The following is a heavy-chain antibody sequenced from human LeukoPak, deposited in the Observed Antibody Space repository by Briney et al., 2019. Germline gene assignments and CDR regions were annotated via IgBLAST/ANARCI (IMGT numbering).Heavy chain of an antibody. CDR1: EFTFSTFA. Sequence: PGGSLRLSCAASEFTFSTFAMSWVRQAPGKGLEWVSAISGSGGSTYYADSVKGRFTISRDHSKNTLYLQMNSLRAEDTAVYYCVGSGSYSTYNHAITLYYFDYWGQGTLVTVSS. CDR3: VGSGSYSTYNHAITLYYFDY. D-gene: IGHD3-10*01. V-gene: IGHV3-23*01. J-gene: IGHJ4*02. CDR2: ISGSGGST.